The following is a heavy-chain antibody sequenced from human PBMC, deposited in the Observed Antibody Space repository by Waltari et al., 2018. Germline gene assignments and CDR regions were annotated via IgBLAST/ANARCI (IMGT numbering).Heavy chain of an antibody. Sequence: EVQLVESGGGLVKPGGSLRLSCAASGFIFSSSWMHWVRQAPGKGLVWVSRINGDGTKTSYADSVKGRFTISRDNAKNTLYVEMNSLRADDTAVYYCGRDGSGYAGPSDYWGRGTLVTVSS. CDR2: INGDGTKT. D-gene: IGHD5-12*01. CDR1: GFIFSSSW. CDR3: GRDGSGYAGPSDY. J-gene: IGHJ4*02. V-gene: IGHV3-74*01.